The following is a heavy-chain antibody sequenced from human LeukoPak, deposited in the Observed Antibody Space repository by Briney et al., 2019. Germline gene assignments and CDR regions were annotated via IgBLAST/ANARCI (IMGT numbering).Heavy chain of an antibody. J-gene: IGHJ4*02. D-gene: IGHD2-15*01. V-gene: IGHV4-61*02. CDR1: GGSISSGSYY. CDR3: AREDRYCSGGSCYS. CDR2: IYTSGST. Sequence: SETLPLTCTVSGGSISSGSYYWSWIRQPAGKGLEWIGRIYTSGSTNYNPSLKSRVIISVDTSKNQFSLELNSVTAADTAVYYCAREDRYCSGGSCYSWGQGTLVTVSS.